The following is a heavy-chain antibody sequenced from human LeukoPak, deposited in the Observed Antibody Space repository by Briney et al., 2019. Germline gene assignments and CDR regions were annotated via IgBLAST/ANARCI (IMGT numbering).Heavy chain of an antibody. CDR1: GYTFTSYG. J-gene: IGHJ5*02. Sequence: ASVKVSCKASGYTFTSYGISWVRQAPGQGLEWMGWISAYNGNTNYAQKLQGRVTMTTNTFTSTAYMELRSLRSDDTAVYYCARERVTMVRGWHNWFDPWGQGTLVTVSS. CDR3: ARERVTMVRGWHNWFDP. CDR2: ISAYNGNT. V-gene: IGHV1-18*01. D-gene: IGHD3-10*01.